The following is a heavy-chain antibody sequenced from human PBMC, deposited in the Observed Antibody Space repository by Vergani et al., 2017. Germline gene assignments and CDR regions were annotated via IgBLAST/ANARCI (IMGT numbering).Heavy chain of an antibody. J-gene: IGHJ4*02. CDR1: GASVNSYY. V-gene: IGHV4-59*02. Sequence: QVRLQESGPGLVKPSETLSLTCTVSGASVNSYYWSWIRQPPGKGLEWMGYVSFRGDTLYDPSVKGRITISLNTSGNQFSLYLTSVTAADTAVYYCARSRIYYGAGSPDYWGQGTLVTVSS. CDR3: ARSRIYYGAGSPDY. CDR2: VSFRGDT. D-gene: IGHD3-10*01.